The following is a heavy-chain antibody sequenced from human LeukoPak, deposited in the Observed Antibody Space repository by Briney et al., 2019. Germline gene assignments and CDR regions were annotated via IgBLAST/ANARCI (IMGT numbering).Heavy chain of an antibody. CDR3: AAGLAYCGGDWYDY. Sequence: GGSLRLSCAASGFTFSSYWMHWVRQAPGKGLVWVSRINSDGSSTSYADSVKGRFTISRDNAKNTLYLQMSSLRAEDTAVYYCAAGLAYCGGDWYDYWGQGTLVTVSS. J-gene: IGHJ4*02. CDR1: GFTFSSYW. CDR2: INSDGSST. D-gene: IGHD2-21*02. V-gene: IGHV3-74*01.